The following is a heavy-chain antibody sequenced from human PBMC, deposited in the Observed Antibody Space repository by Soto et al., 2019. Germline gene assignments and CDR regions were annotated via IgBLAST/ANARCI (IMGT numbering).Heavy chain of an antibody. J-gene: IGHJ5*02. CDR1: GYTFTSYD. CDR3: ARDPFGLAAAGIRLDP. CDR2: INPSGGST. V-gene: IGHV1-46*01. D-gene: IGHD6-13*01. Sequence: ASVKVSCKAAGYTFTSYDMHWVRQAPGQGREWMGIINPSGGSTSYAQKFQGRVTMTRDTSTSTVYMELSSLGSEDTAVYYCARDPFGLAAAGIRLDPCRQGTLITVSS.